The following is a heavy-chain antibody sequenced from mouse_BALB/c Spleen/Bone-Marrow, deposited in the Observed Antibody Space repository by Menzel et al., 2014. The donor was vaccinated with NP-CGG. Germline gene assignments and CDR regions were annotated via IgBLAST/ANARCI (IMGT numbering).Heavy chain of an antibody. J-gene: IGHJ4*01. CDR3: ARWLLPYYAMDY. D-gene: IGHD2-3*01. CDR2: IYPVNVHA. V-gene: IGHV1S56*01. CDR1: GYTFTNYY. Sequence: VHLVESGPELVKPGASVRISCKASGYTFTNYYIHWVKQRPGQGLEWIGWIYPVNVHANFNEKFRGKATLTADKSSSTAYMQRSSLTSEDAAVYFCARWLLPYYAMDYWGQGTSVTVSS.